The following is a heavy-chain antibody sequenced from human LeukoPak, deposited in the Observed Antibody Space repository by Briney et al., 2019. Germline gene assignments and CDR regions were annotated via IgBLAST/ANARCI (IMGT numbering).Heavy chain of an antibody. Sequence: GGSLRLSCAASGFTVSSNYMNWARQAPGKGLEWVSVIYSGGGTYYADSVKGRFTISRDNSKNTLYLQMNSLRAEDTAVYYCARSRDGYIVDALDIWGQGTMVTVSS. D-gene: IGHD5-24*01. CDR2: IYSGGGT. CDR1: GFTVSSNY. V-gene: IGHV3-53*01. CDR3: ARSRDGYIVDALDI. J-gene: IGHJ3*02.